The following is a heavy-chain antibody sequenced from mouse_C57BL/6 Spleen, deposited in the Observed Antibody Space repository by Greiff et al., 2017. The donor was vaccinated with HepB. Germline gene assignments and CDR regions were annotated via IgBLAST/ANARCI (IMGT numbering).Heavy chain of an antibody. V-gene: IGHV1-55*01. D-gene: IGHD1-1*01. CDR1: GYTFTSYW. J-gene: IGHJ2*01. Sequence: QVQLQQPGAELVKPGASVKMSCKASGYTFTSYWITWVKQRPGQGLEWIGDIYPGSGSTNYNEKFKSKATLTVDTPSSTAYMQLSSLTSEDSAVYYCARRNGSSYDYFDYWGQGTTLTVSS. CDR2: IYPGSGST. CDR3: ARRNGSSYDYFDY.